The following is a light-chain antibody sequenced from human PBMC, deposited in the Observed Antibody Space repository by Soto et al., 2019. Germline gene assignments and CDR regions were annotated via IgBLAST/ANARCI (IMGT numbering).Light chain of an antibody. V-gene: IGKV1-33*01. Sequence: DIQMTQSPSSLSASVGDRVTISCQASQNINNYLNLYQQKPGRAPKLLIYDASNLEAGVPSRFRGSGSGTDITFTISRLQPEDIATYYCQQYENLPTFGQGTRLEIK. J-gene: IGKJ5*01. CDR3: QQYENLPT. CDR1: QNINNY. CDR2: DAS.